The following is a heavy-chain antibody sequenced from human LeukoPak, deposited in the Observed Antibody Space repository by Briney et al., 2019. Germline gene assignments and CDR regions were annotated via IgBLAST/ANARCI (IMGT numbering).Heavy chain of an antibody. Sequence: GGCLRLSCAASVYTFSTYAMSWGRHAPRKGLEWGSTIFGIVGGTYYADSVRGRFTISRDNSKNTLYLQMNSLRAQDTALYYCAKDGSSSWYRYFDYWGQGTLVTVSS. CDR3: AKDGSSSWYRYFDY. D-gene: IGHD6-13*01. CDR1: VYTFSTYA. V-gene: IGHV3-23*01. CDR2: IFGIVGGT. J-gene: IGHJ4*02.